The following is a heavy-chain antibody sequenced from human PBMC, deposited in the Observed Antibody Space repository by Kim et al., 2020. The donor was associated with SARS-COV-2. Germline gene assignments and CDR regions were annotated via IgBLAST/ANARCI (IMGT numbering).Heavy chain of an antibody. CDR3: AKDAGDSSAYYPDS. J-gene: IGHJ4*02. D-gene: IGHD3-22*01. V-gene: IGHV3-43*02. CDR2: ISGDGRST. CDR1: GFTFDDSA. Sequence: GGSLRLSCAASGFTFDDSAMHWVRQAPGKGLEWVSLISGDGRSTYYADSVKGRFTTSRDNSKNSLYLQMNSLRTEDTALYYCAKDAGDSSAYYPDSWGQGTLVTVSS.